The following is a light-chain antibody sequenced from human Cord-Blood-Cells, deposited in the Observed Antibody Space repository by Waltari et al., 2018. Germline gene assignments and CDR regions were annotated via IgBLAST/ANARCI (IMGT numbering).Light chain of an antibody. CDR3: QSYDSSLSGWV. CDR2: GNS. V-gene: IGLV1-40*01. J-gene: IGLJ3*02. CDR1: SSNIGAGYD. Sequence: QSVLTQPPSVSGAPGQRVPISCTGSSSNIGAGYDVPWYQQLPGTAPKLLTYGNSNRPSGVPDRFSGSKSGTSASLAITGLQAEDEADYYCQSYDSSLSGWVFGGGTKLTVL.